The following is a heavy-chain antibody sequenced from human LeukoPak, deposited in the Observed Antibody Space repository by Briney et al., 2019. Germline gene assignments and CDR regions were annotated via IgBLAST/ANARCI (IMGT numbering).Heavy chain of an antibody. CDR2: IYTSGST. CDR1: GGSISSYY. Sequence: SSETLSLTCTVSGGSISSYYWSWIRQPAGKGLEWIGRIYTSGSTNYNPSLKSRVTMSVDTSKNQFSLKLSSVTAADTAVYYCARVSPAAMGDNWFDPWGQGTLVTVSS. CDR3: ARVSPAAMGDNWFDP. J-gene: IGHJ5*02. V-gene: IGHV4-4*07. D-gene: IGHD2-2*01.